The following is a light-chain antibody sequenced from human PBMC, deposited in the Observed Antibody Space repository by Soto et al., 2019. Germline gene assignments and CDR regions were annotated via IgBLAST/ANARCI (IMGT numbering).Light chain of an antibody. CDR2: LNRDGSH. Sequence: QLVLTQSPSASDSLGASVKLTCTMSSGHSNYAIAWHQQQPEKGPRYLMKLNRDGSHRKGDGIPNRLSGSSSGAERYLTISSLQSEDEADYYFQTLGTGIEIFGGGTKLTVL. J-gene: IGLJ2*01. CDR3: QTLGTGIEI. V-gene: IGLV4-69*01. CDR1: SGHSNYA.